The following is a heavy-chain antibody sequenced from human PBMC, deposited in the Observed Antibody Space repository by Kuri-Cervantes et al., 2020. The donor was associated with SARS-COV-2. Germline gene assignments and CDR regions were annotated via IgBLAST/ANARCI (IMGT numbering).Heavy chain of an antibody. CDR3: ARDYDNSNYDVTGLYY. D-gene: IGHD4-11*01. CDR2: ICSSSSYI. V-gene: IGHV3-21*01. Sequence: GESLKISCSASGFTFSSYSMNWVRQAPGKGLEWVSSICSSSSYIYYADSVKGRFTISRDNAKNSLYPQMNSPRAEDTAVYYCARDYDNSNYDVTGLYYWGQGPLVTVSS. J-gene: IGHJ4*02. CDR1: GFTFSSYS.